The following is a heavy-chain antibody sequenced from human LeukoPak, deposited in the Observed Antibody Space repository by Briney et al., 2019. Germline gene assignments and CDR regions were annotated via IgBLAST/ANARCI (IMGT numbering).Heavy chain of an antibody. J-gene: IGHJ6*02. CDR2: MNPNSGNT. CDR1: GYTFTSYD. V-gene: IGHV1-8*01. CDR3: ARGGSSSHSPSYYYGMDV. Sequence: ASVKVSCKASGYTFTSYDINWVRQATGQGLEWMGWMNPNSGNTGYAQKFQGRVTMTRNTSISTAYMELSSLRSEDTAAYYCARGGSSSHSPSYYYGMDVWGQGTTVTVSS. D-gene: IGHD2-15*01.